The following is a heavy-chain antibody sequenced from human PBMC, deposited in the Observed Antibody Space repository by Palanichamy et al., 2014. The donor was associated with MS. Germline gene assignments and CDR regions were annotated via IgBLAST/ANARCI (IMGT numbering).Heavy chain of an antibody. CDR3: ARADSFGSGTFYRPPDH. Sequence: EVQLVESGKAWSSLGGPVRLSCAASGFTFSNYEMHWVRQAPGMGLKFVSAISRNGVSTYYADSVKGRFTISRDNSKNTLYLQMGSLRAEDMAVYYCARADSFGSGTFYRPPDHWGQGTLVTVSS. J-gene: IGHJ4*02. CDR1: GFTFSNYE. D-gene: IGHD3-10*01. V-gene: IGHV3-64*02. CDR2: ISRNGVST.